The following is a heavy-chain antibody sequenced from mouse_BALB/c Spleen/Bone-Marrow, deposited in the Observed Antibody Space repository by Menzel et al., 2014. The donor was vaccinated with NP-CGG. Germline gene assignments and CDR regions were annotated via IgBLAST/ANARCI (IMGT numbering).Heavy chain of an antibody. V-gene: IGHV3-1*02. D-gene: IGHD2-1*01. Sequence: EVKVVESGPDLVKSSQSLSLTCTVTGYSITSGYSWHWIRRFPGNKLEWMGYIHYSGVTNYNPSLKSRISITRDTSKNQFFLQLNSVTTEDTATYYCARFDGTYAMDYWGQGTSVTVSS. CDR2: IHYSGVT. J-gene: IGHJ4*01. CDR1: GYSITSGYS. CDR3: ARFDGTYAMDY.